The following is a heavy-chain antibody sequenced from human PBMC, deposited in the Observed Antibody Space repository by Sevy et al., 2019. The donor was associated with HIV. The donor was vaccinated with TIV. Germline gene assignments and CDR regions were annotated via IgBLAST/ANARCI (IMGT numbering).Heavy chain of an antibody. D-gene: IGHD3-16*02. CDR3: ARSMISFGGLVDN. J-gene: IGHJ4*02. V-gene: IGHV3-48*01. Sequence: GESLNISCAASEITFSDHGMNWVRQTPGKGLEWISYISGTGTIYYTDSVKGRFAISRDNGKKLLYLQMNSLRADDTAVYYCARSMISFGGLVDNWGQGTLVTVSS. CDR1: EITFSDHG. CDR2: ISGTGTI.